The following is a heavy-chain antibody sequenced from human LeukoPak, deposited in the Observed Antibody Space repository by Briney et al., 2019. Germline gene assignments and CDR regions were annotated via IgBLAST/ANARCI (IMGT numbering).Heavy chain of an antibody. V-gene: IGHV3-48*03. Sequence: GGSLRLSCAASGFTFSSYEMNWVRQAPGKGLEWVSYISSSGSTIYYADSVKGRFTISRDNAKNSLYLQMNSLRAEDTAVYYCARGGNYDSSGYYYPTTGYGYWGQGTLVTVSS. CDR3: ARGGNYDSSGYYYPTTGYGY. CDR2: ISSSGSTI. J-gene: IGHJ4*02. D-gene: IGHD3-22*01. CDR1: GFTFSSYE.